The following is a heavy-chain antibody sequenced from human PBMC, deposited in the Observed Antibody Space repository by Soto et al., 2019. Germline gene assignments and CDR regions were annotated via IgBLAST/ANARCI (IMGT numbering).Heavy chain of an antibody. Sequence: GGSLRLSCAASGFTVSSNYMSWVRQAPGKGLEWVSVIYSGGSTYYADSVKGRFTISRDNSKNTLYLQMNSLRAEDTAVYYCARDMVAAAGILRDYWGQGTLVTVSS. J-gene: IGHJ4*02. CDR3: ARDMVAAAGILRDY. CDR1: GFTVSSNY. V-gene: IGHV3-66*01. D-gene: IGHD6-13*01. CDR2: IYSGGST.